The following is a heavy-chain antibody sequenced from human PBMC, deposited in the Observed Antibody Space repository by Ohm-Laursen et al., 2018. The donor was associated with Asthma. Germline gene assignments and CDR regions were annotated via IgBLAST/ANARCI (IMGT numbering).Heavy chain of an antibody. CDR2: ISYDGSNK. D-gene: IGHD3-3*01. CDR3: ARDSHIMILGVVTLYGMDV. Sequence: SLRLSCSASGFTFSSYGMHWVRQAPGKGLEWVAVISYDGSNKYYADSVKGRFTISRDNAKNYLYLQMNSLRPEDTALYYCARDSHIMILGVVTLYGMDVWGQGTTVTVSS. J-gene: IGHJ6*02. CDR1: GFTFSSYG. V-gene: IGHV3-30*03.